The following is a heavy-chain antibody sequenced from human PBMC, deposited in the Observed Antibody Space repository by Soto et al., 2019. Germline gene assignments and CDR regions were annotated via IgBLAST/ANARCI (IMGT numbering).Heavy chain of an antibody. V-gene: IGHV3-30*18. D-gene: IGHD3-10*01. Sequence: QVQLVESGGGVVQPGRSLRLSCAASGFTFSSYGMHWVRQAPGKGLEWVAGISYDGSNKYYADSVKGRFTISRDNSKNTLYLQMNSLRAEDTAVYYCAKGDYGSGSHYYYYYGMDVWGQGTTVTVSS. CDR2: ISYDGSNK. CDR3: AKGDYGSGSHYYYYYGMDV. CDR1: GFTFSSYG. J-gene: IGHJ6*02.